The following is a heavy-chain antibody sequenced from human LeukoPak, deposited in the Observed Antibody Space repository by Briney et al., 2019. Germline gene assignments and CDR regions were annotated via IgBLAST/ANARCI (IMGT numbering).Heavy chain of an antibody. CDR2: VSYDGRSK. J-gene: IGHJ4*02. CDR1: GFTFSSYA. Sequence: GGSLRLSCAASGFTFSSYAMHWVRQAPGKGLEWVAIVSYDGRSKYHADSVKGRFIISRDDSKSTLYLQMNSLRAEDTALYYCARAPAFCGGDCYPARLDSWGQGTLVTVSS. V-gene: IGHV3-30*04. CDR3: ARAPAFCGGDCYPARLDS. D-gene: IGHD2-21*02.